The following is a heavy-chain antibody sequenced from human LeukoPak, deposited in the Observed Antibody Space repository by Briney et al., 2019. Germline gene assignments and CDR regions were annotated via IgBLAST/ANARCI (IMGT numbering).Heavy chain of an antibody. CDR3: AKPPYCSSTSCTEFDY. CDR2: ISGSGGST. CDR1: GFTFSSYA. V-gene: IGHV3-23*01. D-gene: IGHD2-2*01. J-gene: IGHJ4*02. Sequence: PGWSLTLSCAPSGFTFSSYAMSWVRQAPGNGLEWVSAISGSGGSTYYADSVKGRFTISRDNSKNTLYLQMNSLRAEDTAVYYCAKPPYCSSTSCTEFDYWGQGTLVTVSS.